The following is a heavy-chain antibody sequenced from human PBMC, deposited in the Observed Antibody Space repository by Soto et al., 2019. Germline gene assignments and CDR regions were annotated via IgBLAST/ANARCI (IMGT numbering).Heavy chain of an antibody. D-gene: IGHD3-3*01. V-gene: IGHV4-59*01. CDR3: ARDRYDFWSGHKFDY. J-gene: IGHJ4*02. CDR1: GGSISSYY. Sequence: PSETLSLTCTVSGGSISSYYWSWIRQPPGKGLEWIGYIYYSGSTNYNPSLKSRVTISVDTSKNQFSLKLSSVTAADTAVYYCARDRYDFWSGHKFDYWGQGTLVTVSS. CDR2: IYYSGST.